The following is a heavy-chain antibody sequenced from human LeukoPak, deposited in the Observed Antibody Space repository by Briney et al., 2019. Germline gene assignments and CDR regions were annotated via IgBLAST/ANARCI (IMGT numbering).Heavy chain of an antibody. CDR2: INPSGGST. CDR3: ARDSRNNYYDSSCFDY. D-gene: IGHD3-22*01. Sequence: ASVKVSCKASGYTFTSYYMHWVRQAPGQGLEWMGIINPSGGSTSYAQKFQGRVTMTRDTSTSTVYVELSSLRSEDTAVYYCARDSRNNYYDSSCFDYWGQGTLVTVS. V-gene: IGHV1-46*01. J-gene: IGHJ4*02. CDR1: GYTFTSYY.